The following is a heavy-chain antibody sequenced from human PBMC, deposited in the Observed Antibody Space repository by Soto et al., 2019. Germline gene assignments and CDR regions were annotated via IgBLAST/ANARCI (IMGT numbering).Heavy chain of an antibody. CDR1: GGLFSSYP. J-gene: IGHJ4*02. D-gene: IGHD2-2*01. Sequence: QEQLVQSGAEVKKPGSSVKVSCKASGGLFSSYPISWVRQVPGQGLEWMGIINPGSGSTNYAQKFQGRVTMTSDTSTRTIYMELSSLRSEDTAVYYCANCRLPAIPAAADYWGQGTLVTVSS. CDR2: INPGSGST. V-gene: IGHV1-46*01. CDR3: ANCRLPAIPAAADY.